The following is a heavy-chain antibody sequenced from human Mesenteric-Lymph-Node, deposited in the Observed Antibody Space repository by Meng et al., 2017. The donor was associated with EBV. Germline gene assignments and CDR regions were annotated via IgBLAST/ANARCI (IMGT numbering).Heavy chain of an antibody. Sequence: LHLKESGPGLVKPSETLSLPCPVSGGPVSGSDYYWSWIRQPPGKGLEWIGSVYHSGDTYHNPSLKSRLTISVDTSKNQFSLKVISVTAADTAVYYCARRGGGYILDDWGHGTLVTVSS. CDR2: VYHSGDT. CDR3: ARRGGGYILDD. J-gene: IGHJ4*01. CDR1: GGPVSGSDYY. V-gene: IGHV4-39*01. D-gene: IGHD5-24*01.